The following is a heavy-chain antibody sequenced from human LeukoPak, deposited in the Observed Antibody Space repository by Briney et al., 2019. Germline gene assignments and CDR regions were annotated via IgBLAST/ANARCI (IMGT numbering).Heavy chain of an antibody. CDR3: ARDLEMATIGFDY. Sequence: ASVKVSCKASGYTFTGYYIHWVRQAPGQGLEWMGWITPNSGGTNFAQKFQGRVTMTTDTSTSTAYMELRSLRSDDTAVYYCARDLEMATIGFDYWGQGTLVTVSS. D-gene: IGHD5-24*01. CDR2: ITPNSGGT. V-gene: IGHV1-2*02. CDR1: GYTFTGYY. J-gene: IGHJ4*02.